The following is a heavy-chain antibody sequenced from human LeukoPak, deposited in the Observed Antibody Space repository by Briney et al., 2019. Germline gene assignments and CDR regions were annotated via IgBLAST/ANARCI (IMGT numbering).Heavy chain of an antibody. V-gene: IGHV3-33*01. CDR2: IWYDGSNK. CDR3: ARVSDTSGYSYGSIDY. Sequence: PGRSLRLSCAASGFTFSSYGMHWVRQAPGKGLEWVAVIWYDGSNKYYADSVKGRFTISRDNSKSTLYLQMNSLRAEDTAVYYCARVSDTSGYSYGSIDYWGQGTLVTVSS. D-gene: IGHD5-18*01. CDR1: GFTFSSYG. J-gene: IGHJ4*02.